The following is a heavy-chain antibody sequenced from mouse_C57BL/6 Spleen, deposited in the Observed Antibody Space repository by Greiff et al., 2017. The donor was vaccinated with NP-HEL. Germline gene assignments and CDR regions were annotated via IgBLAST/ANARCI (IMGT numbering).Heavy chain of an antibody. D-gene: IGHD1-3*01. J-gene: IGHJ2*01. CDR3: ASSKRYFDY. Sequence: EVQLQESGPGLVKPSQSLSLTCSVTGYSITSGYYWNWIRQFPGNKLEWMGYISYDGSNNYNPSLKNRISITRDTSKNQFFLKLNSVTTEDTATYYCASSKRYFDYWGQGTTLTVSS. CDR1: GYSITSGYY. V-gene: IGHV3-6*01. CDR2: ISYDGSN.